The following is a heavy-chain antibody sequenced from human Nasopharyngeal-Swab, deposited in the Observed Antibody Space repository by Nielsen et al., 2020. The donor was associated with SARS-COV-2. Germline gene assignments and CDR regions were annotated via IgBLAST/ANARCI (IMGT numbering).Heavy chain of an antibody. CDR2: INTNTGNP. D-gene: IGHD3-16*01. J-gene: IGHJ6*03. V-gene: IGHV7-4-1*02. CDR3: ARGLDDYGGHYYYYYYMDV. Sequence: WVRQAPGQGLEWMGWINTNTGNPTYAQGFTGWFVFSLDTSVSTAYLQISSLKAEDTAVYYCARGLDDYGGHYYYYYYMDVWGKGTTVTVSS.